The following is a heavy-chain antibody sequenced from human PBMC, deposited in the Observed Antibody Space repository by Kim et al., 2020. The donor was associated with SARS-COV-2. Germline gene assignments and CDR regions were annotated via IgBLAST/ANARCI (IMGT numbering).Heavy chain of an antibody. Sequence: RFTISRDNSKNTLYLQRNSLRAEDTAVYYCAKDRSGDDYDSSGYPLDFDYWGQGTLVTVSS. J-gene: IGHJ4*02. D-gene: IGHD3-22*01. V-gene: IGHV3-23*01. CDR3: AKDRSGDDYDSSGYPLDFDY.